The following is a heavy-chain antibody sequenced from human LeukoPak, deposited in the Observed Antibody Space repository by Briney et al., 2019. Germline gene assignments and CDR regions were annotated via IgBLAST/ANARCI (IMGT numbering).Heavy chain of an antibody. V-gene: IGHV3-23*01. CDR1: GYTFSSYG. CDR3: AKALSSSFYYFDL. D-gene: IGHD3-16*02. CDR2: IHGGGDVT. Sequence: EAGGSLRLSCAASGYTFSSYGMHWVRQAPGKGLEWVSTIHGGGDVTYYADSVKGRFTISRDNSRNTLYLQMNSLRAEDTAVYYCAKALSSSFYYFDLGGRGTLVTVSS. J-gene: IGHJ2*01.